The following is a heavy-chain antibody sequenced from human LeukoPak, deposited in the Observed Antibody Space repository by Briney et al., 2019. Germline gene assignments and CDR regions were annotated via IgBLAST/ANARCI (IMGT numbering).Heavy chain of an antibody. CDR3: ARGSTYYDSSGQVPFDY. D-gene: IGHD3-22*01. V-gene: IGHV4-34*01. J-gene: IGHJ4*02. CDR2: INHSGST. CDR1: GGSFSGYY. Sequence: SETLSLTCAVYGGSFSGYYWSWIRQPPGKGLEWIGEINHSGSTNYNPSLKSRVTISVDTSKNQFSLKLSSVTAADTAVYYCARGSTYYDSSGQVPFDYWGQGTLVTVSS.